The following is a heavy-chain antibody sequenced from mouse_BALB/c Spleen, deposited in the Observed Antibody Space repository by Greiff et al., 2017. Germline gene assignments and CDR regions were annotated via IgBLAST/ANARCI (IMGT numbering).Heavy chain of an antibody. J-gene: IGHJ4*01. CDR3: AREVDAMDY. CDR1: GYSITSDYA. D-gene: IGHD1-1*02. V-gene: IGHV3-2*02. Sequence: EVKLEESGPGLVKPSQSLSLTCTVTGYSITSDYAWNWIRQFPGNKLEWMGYISYSGSTSYNPSLKSRISITRDTSKNQFFLQLNSVTTEDTATYYCAREVDAMDYWGQGTSVTVSS. CDR2: ISYSGST.